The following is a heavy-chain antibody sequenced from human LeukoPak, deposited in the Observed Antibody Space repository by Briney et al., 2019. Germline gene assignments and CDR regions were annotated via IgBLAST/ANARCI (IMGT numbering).Heavy chain of an antibody. J-gene: IGHJ4*02. CDR1: GFTVSSSY. V-gene: IGHV3-66*01. CDR2: IYSGGST. CDR3: ARDGGMVATRDPR. Sequence: RSGGSLRLSCAASGFTVSSSYMSWVRQAPGKGLEWVSVIYSGGSTYYADSVKGRFTISRDNSKNTLYLQMNSLRAEDTAVYYCARDGGMVATRDPRWGQGTLVTVSS. D-gene: IGHD5-12*01.